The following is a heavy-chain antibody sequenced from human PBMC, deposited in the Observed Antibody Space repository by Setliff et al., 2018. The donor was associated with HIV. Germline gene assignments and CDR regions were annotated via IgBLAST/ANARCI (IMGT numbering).Heavy chain of an antibody. Sequence: PGGSLRLSCAASGFTFMNYAMSWVRQAPGKGLAWVGHIKSKTDGGTTDYAAPVKGRFTISRDDSKTTLYLQMNSLKTEDTAVYYCTTEDPWLRFGHWGQGTLVTVSS. J-gene: IGHJ5*02. CDR3: TTEDPWLRFGH. CDR1: GFTFMNYA. V-gene: IGHV3-15*01. CDR2: IKSKTDGGTT. D-gene: IGHD5-12*01.